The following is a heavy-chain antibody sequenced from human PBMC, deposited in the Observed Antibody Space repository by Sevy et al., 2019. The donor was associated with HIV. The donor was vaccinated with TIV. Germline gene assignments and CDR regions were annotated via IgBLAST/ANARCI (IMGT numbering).Heavy chain of an antibody. CDR3: ARDHNGASAFDI. V-gene: IGHV3-21*01. D-gene: IGHD2-8*01. Sequence: GGSLRLSCAASGFTFSSYSMNWVRQAPGKGLEWVSSISSSSSYIYYADSVKGRFTISRDNAENSLYLQMNSLRAEDTAVYYCARDHNGASAFDIWGQGTMVTVSS. J-gene: IGHJ3*02. CDR2: ISSSSSYI. CDR1: GFTFSSYS.